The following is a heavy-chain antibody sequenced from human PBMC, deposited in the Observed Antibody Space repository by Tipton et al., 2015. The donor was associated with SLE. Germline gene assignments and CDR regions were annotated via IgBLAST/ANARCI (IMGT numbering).Heavy chain of an antibody. V-gene: IGHV4-59*12. D-gene: IGHD4-17*01. CDR1: GGSISSYY. Sequence: TLSLTCTVSGGSISSYYWSWIRQLPGKGLEWIGYIYYSGSTYYNPSLKSRVTISVDTSKNQFSLKLSSVTAADTAVYYCARAGGYGDYRYYFDYWGQGTLVTVSS. CDR2: IYYSGST. CDR3: ARAGGYGDYRYYFDY. J-gene: IGHJ4*02.